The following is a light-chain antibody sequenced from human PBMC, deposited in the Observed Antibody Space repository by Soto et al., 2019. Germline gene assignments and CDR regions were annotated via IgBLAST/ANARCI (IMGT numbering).Light chain of an antibody. Sequence: EIVLTQSPGTLSLSPGERATLSCRASQSVSSSYLAWYQQKPGQAPRLRIYAASSRATGIPDRFSGRGSGTDFTLTISRLEPEDLAGYYSPQYGSSSDSFGQGTKLEIK. CDR1: QSVSSSY. CDR3: PQYGSSSDS. J-gene: IGKJ2*01. CDR2: AAS. V-gene: IGKV3-20*01.